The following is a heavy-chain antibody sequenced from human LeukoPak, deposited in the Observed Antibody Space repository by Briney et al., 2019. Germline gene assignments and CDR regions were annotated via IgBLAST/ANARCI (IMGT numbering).Heavy chain of an antibody. Sequence: SETLSLTCTVSGGSINSYYWSWIWQPAGKGLEWIGRIYSSGTTIYNSPLKSRVTMSVDTSMNQMSLKLNSVTAADTAVYYCARNMYYEFSSGPFDYWGQGNLVTVSS. CDR3: ARNMYYEFSSGPFDY. J-gene: IGHJ4*02. CDR2: IYSSGTT. D-gene: IGHD3-3*01. V-gene: IGHV4-4*07. CDR1: GGSINSYY.